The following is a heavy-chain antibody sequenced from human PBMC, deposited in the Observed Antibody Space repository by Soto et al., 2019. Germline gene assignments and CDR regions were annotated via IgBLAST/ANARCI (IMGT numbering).Heavy chain of an antibody. Sequence: ASVKVSCKASGYTFTSYYMHWVRQAPGQGLEWMGIINPSGGSTSYAQKFQGRVTMTRDTSTSTVYMELSSLRSEDTAVYYCAREIAVAGTGGSGSEYYYYGMDVWGQ. CDR3: AREIAVAGTGGSGSEYYYYGMDV. V-gene: IGHV1-46*01. CDR2: INPSGGST. J-gene: IGHJ6*02. CDR1: GYTFTSYY. D-gene: IGHD6-19*01.